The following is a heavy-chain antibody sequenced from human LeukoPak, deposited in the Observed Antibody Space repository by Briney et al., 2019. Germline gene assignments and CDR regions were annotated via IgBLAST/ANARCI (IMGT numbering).Heavy chain of an antibody. CDR1: GGTFSSYA. CDR2: IIPIFGTA. V-gene: IGHV1-69*01. CDR3: ARVAGVRGVIIEGGPYYFDY. J-gene: IGHJ4*02. D-gene: IGHD3-10*01. Sequence: GASVKVSCKASGGTFSSYAISWVRQAPGQGLEWMGGIIPIFGTANYAQKFQGRVTITADESTSTAYMELRSLRSDDTAVYYCARVAGVRGVIIEGGPYYFDYWGQGTLVTVSS.